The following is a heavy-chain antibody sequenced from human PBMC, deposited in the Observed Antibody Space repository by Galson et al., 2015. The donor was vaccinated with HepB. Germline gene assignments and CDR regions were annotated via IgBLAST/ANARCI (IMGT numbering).Heavy chain of an antibody. D-gene: IGHD2-15*01. J-gene: IGHJ5*02. CDR1: GFKFNTYG. CDR3: AKGGCSGFNCYSNH. CDR2: ISYDGSNK. Sequence: SLRLSCAASGFKFNTYGINWVRQAPGKGLEWVALISYDGSNKYYADSVKGRFTISRDNSKNTLSLQMDSLRPEDTAVYYCAKGGCSGFNCYSNHWGPGTLVIVSS. V-gene: IGHV3-30*18.